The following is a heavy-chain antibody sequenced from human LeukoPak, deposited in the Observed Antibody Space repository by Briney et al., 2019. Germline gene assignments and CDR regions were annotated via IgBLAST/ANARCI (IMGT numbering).Heavy chain of an antibody. Sequence: GGSLRLSCAASGFTFSSYAMSWVRQAPGRGLEWVSAISGNGGNTYYADSVKGRFTISRDNSKNTLYLQMNSLRVEDTAVYYCAKKSEQWLVRTSFDYWGQGTLVTVSS. CDR2: ISGNGGNT. CDR3: AKKSEQWLVRTSFDY. CDR1: GFTFSSYA. J-gene: IGHJ4*02. V-gene: IGHV3-23*01. D-gene: IGHD6-19*01.